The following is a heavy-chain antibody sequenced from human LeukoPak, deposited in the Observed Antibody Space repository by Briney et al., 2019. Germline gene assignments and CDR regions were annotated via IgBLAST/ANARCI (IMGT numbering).Heavy chain of an antibody. Sequence: GRSLRLSCAASGFTFSSYGMHWVRQAPGKGLEWVAVISYDGSNKYYADSVKGRFTISRDNSKNTLYLQMNSLRAEDTAVYYCAKDSDLYYYGSGSSLDYWGQGTLVTVSS. V-gene: IGHV3-30*18. CDR2: ISYDGSNK. D-gene: IGHD3-10*01. CDR3: AKDSDLYYYGSGSSLDY. J-gene: IGHJ4*02. CDR1: GFTFSSYG.